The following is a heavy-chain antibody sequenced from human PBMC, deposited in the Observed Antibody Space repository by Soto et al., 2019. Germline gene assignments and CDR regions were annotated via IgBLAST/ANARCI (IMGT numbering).Heavy chain of an antibody. CDR2: ISAYNGNT. V-gene: IGHV1-18*01. D-gene: IGHD3-3*01. Sequence: QVQLVPSGAEVKKPGASVKVSCKASGYTFTSYGISWVRQAPGQGLEWMGWISAYNGNTNYAQKLQGRVTMTTDTSTSTAYMELRSLRSDCTTVYYGARDDLLLDCWSGPPLAYYGMDVCGQVTTVT. CDR1: GYTFTSYG. CDR3: ARDDLLLDCWSGPPLAYYGMDV. J-gene: IGHJ6*01.